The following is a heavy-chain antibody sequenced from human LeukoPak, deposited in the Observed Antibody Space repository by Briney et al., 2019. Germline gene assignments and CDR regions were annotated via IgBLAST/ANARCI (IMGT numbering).Heavy chain of an antibody. CDR3: ARGDYGGKNLDV. D-gene: IGHD4-23*01. Sequence: GGSLRLSCAASGFTFSSYDMHWVRQTTGKGLEWVSAIGTAGDTYYPGSVKGRFTISRENAKNSLYLQMNSLRAGDTAVYYCARGDYGGKNLDVWGQGTTVTVSS. CDR1: GFTFSSYD. V-gene: IGHV3-13*01. CDR2: IGTAGDT. J-gene: IGHJ6*02.